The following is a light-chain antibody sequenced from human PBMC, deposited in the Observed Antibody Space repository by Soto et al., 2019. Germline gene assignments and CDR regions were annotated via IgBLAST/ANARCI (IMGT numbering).Light chain of an antibody. V-gene: IGKV3-20*01. CDR2: GAS. J-gene: IGKJ4*01. CDR3: QQYGSSPLT. Sequence: EVALTQSPGTLSLSSGERATLSCRASQSVGSSYLVWYQQKPGQAPRLLIYGASNRATGIPDRFSGSGSGTDFTLTISRLEPEDSAVYYCQQYGSSPLTFGGGTKVEIK. CDR1: QSVGSSY.